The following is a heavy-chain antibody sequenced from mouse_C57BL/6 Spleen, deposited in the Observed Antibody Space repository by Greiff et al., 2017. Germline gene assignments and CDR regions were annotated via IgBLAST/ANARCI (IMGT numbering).Heavy chain of an antibody. V-gene: IGHV14-4*01. J-gene: IGHJ4*01. CDR3: TRQLRPLYAMDY. CDR2: IDPENGDT. Sequence: VTLKVSGAELVRPGASVKLSCTASGFNIKDDYMHWVKQRPEQGLEWIGWIDPENGDTEYASKFQGKATITADTSSNTAYLQLSSLTSEDTAVYYCTRQLRPLYAMDYWGQGTSVTVSS. D-gene: IGHD3-2*02. CDR1: GFNIKDDY.